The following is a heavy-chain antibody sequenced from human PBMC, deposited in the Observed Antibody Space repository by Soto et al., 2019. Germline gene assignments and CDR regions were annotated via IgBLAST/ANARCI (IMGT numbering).Heavy chain of an antibody. CDR2: ISSSGGST. D-gene: IGHD3-22*01. J-gene: IGHJ4*02. CDR3: AKYQPMTQPRPYFDY. CDR1: GFTFSSYA. V-gene: IGHV3-23*01. Sequence: EVQLLESGGDLIQPGGSLRLSCAAGGFTFSSYAMSWVRQAPGKGLGWVSAISSSGGSTFYADSVKGRFTISRDNSRNTLYLQMNSLRAEDTAIYYCAKYQPMTQPRPYFDYWGQGTLVTVSS.